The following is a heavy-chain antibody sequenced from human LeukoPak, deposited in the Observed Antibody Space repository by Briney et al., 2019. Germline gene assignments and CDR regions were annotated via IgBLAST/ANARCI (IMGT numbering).Heavy chain of an antibody. D-gene: IGHD4-17*01. J-gene: IGHJ6*02. V-gene: IGHV3-30*18. Sequence: GGSLRLSCAVSGFTFGNYGMHWVRQAPGKGLEWVALISHDGSSEYYAGSVKGRFAISRDNSKITVCLQMNSLKAEDTAVYYCAKELYNYGDYGAEGLDVGGQGTTVTVS. CDR3: AKELYNYGDYGAEGLDV. CDR1: GFTFGNYG. CDR2: ISHDGSSE.